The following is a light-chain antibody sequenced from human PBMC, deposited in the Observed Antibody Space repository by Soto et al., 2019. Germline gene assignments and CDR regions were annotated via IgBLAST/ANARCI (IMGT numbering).Light chain of an antibody. V-gene: IGKV3-15*01. CDR3: QQYNNWPLT. CDR1: QSVATN. Sequence: EIVITQSPATLSCSPVERATLSCRASQSVATNLAWYQQKPGQPPRLLIYGASTRATGIPARFSGSGSGTEFTLTISSLQSEDFAVYYCQQYNNWPLTFGGGTKVDIK. J-gene: IGKJ4*01. CDR2: GAS.